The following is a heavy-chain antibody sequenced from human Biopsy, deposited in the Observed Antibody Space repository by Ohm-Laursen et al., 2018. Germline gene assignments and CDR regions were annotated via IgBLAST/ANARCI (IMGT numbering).Heavy chain of an antibody. CDR3: ARDSTINTVTTADY. D-gene: IGHD4-11*01. J-gene: IGHJ4*02. CDR2: IWYDGTQK. Sequence: SLRLSRTASGFTFSDYGMHWVRQAPGKGLEWVAVIWYDGTQKYYVDSVKGRFTISRDNSKNTVYLQMNSLRAEDTAIYYCARDSTINTVTTADYWGQGTLVTVSS. V-gene: IGHV3-33*01. CDR1: GFTFSDYG.